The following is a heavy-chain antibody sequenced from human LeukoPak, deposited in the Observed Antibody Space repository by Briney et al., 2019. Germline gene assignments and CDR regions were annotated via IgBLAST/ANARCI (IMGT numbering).Heavy chain of an antibody. CDR3: AGGLWFGESFGGFDY. J-gene: IGHJ4*02. Sequence: SETLSLTCAVYGGSFSGYYWSWIRQPPGKGLEWIGEINHSGSTNYNPSLKSRVTISVDTSKNQFSLKLSSVTAADTAVYYCAGGLWFGESFGGFDYWGQGTLVIVSA. V-gene: IGHV4-34*01. CDR2: INHSGST. CDR1: GGSFSGYY. D-gene: IGHD3-10*01.